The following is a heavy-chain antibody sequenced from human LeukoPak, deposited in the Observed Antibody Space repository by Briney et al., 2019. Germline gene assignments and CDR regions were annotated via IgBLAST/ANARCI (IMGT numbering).Heavy chain of an antibody. V-gene: IGHV5-51*01. J-gene: IGHJ4*02. D-gene: IGHD1-7*01. Sequence: KTGESLKISCKGSGYSFTSYWIGWVRQMPGKGLEWMGIIYPGDSDTRYSPSFQGQVTISADKSISTAYLQWSSLKASDTAMYYCASYLTVGPSNWNYDYWGQGTLVTVSS. CDR3: ASYLTVGPSNWNYDY. CDR1: GYSFTSYW. CDR2: IYPGDSDT.